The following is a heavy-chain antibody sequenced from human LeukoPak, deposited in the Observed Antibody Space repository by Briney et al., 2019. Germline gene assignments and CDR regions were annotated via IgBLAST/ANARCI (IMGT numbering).Heavy chain of an antibody. CDR3: ARDGTAVAGTWFDP. D-gene: IGHD6-19*01. CDR1: GFTFSSYS. J-gene: IGHJ5*02. Sequence: GGSLRLSCAASGFTFSSYSMNWVSQDPGKWLEWVSSISSSSSYIYYADSVKGRFTISRDNAKNSLYLQMNSLRAEDTAVYYCARDGTAVAGTWFDPWGQGTLVTVSS. V-gene: IGHV3-21*01. CDR2: ISSSSSYI.